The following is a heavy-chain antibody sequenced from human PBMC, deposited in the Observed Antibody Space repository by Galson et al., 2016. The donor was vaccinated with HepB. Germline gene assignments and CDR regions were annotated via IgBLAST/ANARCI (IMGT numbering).Heavy chain of an antibody. Sequence: SVKVSCKASGYTFTGYYIHWVRQAPGQGPEWMGWINPSSGDTNYPQRFRGRVTMTRDTSSSTIYMELSRLRSDDTAVYYCALDFLRGGWDLFDYWGQGALVAVSS. V-gene: IGHV1-2*02. J-gene: IGHJ4*02. D-gene: IGHD6-19*01. CDR1: GYTFTGYY. CDR2: INPSSGDT. CDR3: ALDFLRGGWDLFDY.